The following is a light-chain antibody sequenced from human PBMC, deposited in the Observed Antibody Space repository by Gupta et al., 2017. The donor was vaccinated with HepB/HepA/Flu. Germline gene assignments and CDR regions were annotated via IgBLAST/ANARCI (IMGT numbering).Light chain of an antibody. Sequence: YELTQPPSVSVSPGQTASITCSGDNLGNKYVCWYQQRPGQSTVLVIYEDRKRPSGIPERFSGSNSGNTGNLTISGTQAMDEADYYCKAWDRSTYVVFGGGTKLTVL. CDR3: KAWDRSTYVV. V-gene: IGLV3-1*01. CDR1: NLGNKY. CDR2: EDR. J-gene: IGLJ2*01.